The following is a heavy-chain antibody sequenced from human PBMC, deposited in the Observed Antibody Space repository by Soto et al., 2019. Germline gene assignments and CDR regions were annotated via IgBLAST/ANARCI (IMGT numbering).Heavy chain of an antibody. CDR3: RRVVSSQGGKSSEYYYYGMEV. D-gene: IGHD3-16*01. CDR2: ISYDGINK. Sequence: PGGSLRLSCAASGLTFSSYSMHWVRQAPSKGLEWVAVISYDGINKYYADSVKGRFTISRDNSKNTLYLQMNSLRAEDTAVDYCRRVVSSQGGKSSEYYYYGMEVLGRGNTFTVAS. CDR1: GLTFSSYS. J-gene: IGHJ6*02. V-gene: IGHV3-30-3*01.